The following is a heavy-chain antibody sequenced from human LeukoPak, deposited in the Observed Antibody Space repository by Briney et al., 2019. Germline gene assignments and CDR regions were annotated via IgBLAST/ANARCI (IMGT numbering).Heavy chain of an antibody. CDR3: ARDRGYSRSRSLDY. CDR2: ISTYNGNT. Sequence: ASVKVSCKASGYTFTNYGVSWVRQAAGQGPEWMGWISTYNGNTRYAQKLQGRLTMTRDISTSTAYMELRSLRSDDTAVYYCARDRGYSRSRSLDYWGQGTPVTVSS. D-gene: IGHD3-10*01. J-gene: IGHJ4*02. CDR1: GYTFTNYG. V-gene: IGHV1-18*01.